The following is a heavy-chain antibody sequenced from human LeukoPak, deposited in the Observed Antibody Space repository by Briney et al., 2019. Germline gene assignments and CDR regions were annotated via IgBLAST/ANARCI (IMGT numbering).Heavy chain of an antibody. J-gene: IGHJ6*02. D-gene: IGHD3-10*01. CDR2: IKQDGSEK. V-gene: IGHV3-7*01. CDR3: AREPPLWFGELFYYGMDV. Sequence: GGSLRLSCAASGFTFSSYWMSWVRQAPGKGLEWVANIKQDGSEKYYVDSVKGRFTISRDNAKNSLYLQMNGLRAEDTAVYYCAREPPLWFGELFYYGMDVWGQGTTVTVSS. CDR1: GFTFSSYW.